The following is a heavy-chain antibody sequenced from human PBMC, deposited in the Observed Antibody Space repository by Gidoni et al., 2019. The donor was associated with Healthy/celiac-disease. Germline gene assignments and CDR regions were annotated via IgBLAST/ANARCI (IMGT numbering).Heavy chain of an antibody. J-gene: IGHJ6*02. V-gene: IGHV3-33*01. D-gene: IGHD3-22*01. Sequence: QVQLVESGGGVVQPGRSLRLSCAASGFTFSSYGMHWVRQAPGKGLEWVAVIWYDGSNKYYADSVKGRFTISRDNSKNTLYLQMNSLRAEDTAVYYCARVDRLSDSSGYYYPGDYYGMDVWGQGTTVTVSS. CDR3: ARVDRLSDSSGYYYPGDYYGMDV. CDR2: IWYDGSNK. CDR1: GFTFSSYG.